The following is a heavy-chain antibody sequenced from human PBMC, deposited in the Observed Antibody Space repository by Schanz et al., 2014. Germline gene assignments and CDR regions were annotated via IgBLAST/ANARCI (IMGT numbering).Heavy chain of an antibody. Sequence: VQLQQWGAGRLRPAETLSLTCAVYGGSVSGYFWTWIRQSPRKGLEWIGEINYSGSAHYNPSLTSRLTISMDASKTQLSLKMKSLSAADTAVYYCARGGRYCSGGGCHYPYNYYGMDVWGQGTTVTVSS. V-gene: IGHV4-34*01. CDR2: INYSGSA. D-gene: IGHD2-15*01. CDR1: GGSVSGYF. J-gene: IGHJ6*02. CDR3: ARGGRYCSGGGCHYPYNYYGMDV.